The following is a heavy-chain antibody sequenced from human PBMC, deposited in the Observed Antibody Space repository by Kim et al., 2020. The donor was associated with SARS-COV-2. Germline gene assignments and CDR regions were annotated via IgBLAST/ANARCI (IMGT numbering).Heavy chain of an antibody. V-gene: IGHV4-59*01. CDR3: ARDRSNYYYGMDV. D-gene: IGHD3-10*01. Sequence: SETLSLTCTVSGGSISSYYWSWIRQPPGKGLEWIGYIYYSGSTNYNPSLKSRVTISVDTSKNQFSLKLSSVTAADTAVYYCARDRSNYYYGMDVWGQGTTVTVSS. J-gene: IGHJ6*02. CDR1: GGSISSYY. CDR2: IYYSGST.